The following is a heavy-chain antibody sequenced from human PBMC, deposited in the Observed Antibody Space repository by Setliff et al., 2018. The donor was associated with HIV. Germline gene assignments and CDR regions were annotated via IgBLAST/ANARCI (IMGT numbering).Heavy chain of an antibody. D-gene: IGHD3-22*01. CDR2: IYYSGST. Sequence: SETLSLTCTVSGGSIGSGGYYWSWIRQHPGKGLEWIGYIYYSGSTYYNPSFKRRLSISVDTSKNQFSLKLSSVTAADTAVYYCARSTYYFDSSGYKYNWFDPWGQGARVTVSS. J-gene: IGHJ5*02. CDR1: GGSIGSGGYY. V-gene: IGHV4-31*03. CDR3: ARSTYYFDSSGYKYNWFDP.